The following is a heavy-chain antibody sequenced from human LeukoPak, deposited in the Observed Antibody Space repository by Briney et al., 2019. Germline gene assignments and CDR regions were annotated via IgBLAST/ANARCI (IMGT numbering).Heavy chain of an antibody. V-gene: IGHV3-48*04. CDR1: GFTFGPYA. Sequence: GGSLRLSCAASGFTFGPYAMNWVRLAPGKGLQWVAYISWDSTTIHYADSVRGRFTISRENAKNSLYLQMNSLRVEDTAVYYCARDADGNTDYWGQGTLVTVSS. J-gene: IGHJ4*02. CDR2: ISWDSTTI. CDR3: ARDADGNTDY.